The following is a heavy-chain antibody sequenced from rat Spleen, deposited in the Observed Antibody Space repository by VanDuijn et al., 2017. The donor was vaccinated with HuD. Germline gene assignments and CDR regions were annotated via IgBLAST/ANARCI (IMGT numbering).Heavy chain of an antibody. CDR3: ARPNSYYWYFDF. Sequence: EVQLVESGGGLVQPGRSLKLSCAASGFTFSDYNMAWVRPAPKKGLEWVATISYDGSSTYYRDSVKGRFTISRDNAKSTLYLQMDSLRSEDTATYYCARPNSYYWYFDFWGQGVMVTVSS. J-gene: IGHJ1*01. CDR1: GFTFSDYN. V-gene: IGHV5-7*01. CDR2: ISYDGSST. D-gene: IGHD3-4*01.